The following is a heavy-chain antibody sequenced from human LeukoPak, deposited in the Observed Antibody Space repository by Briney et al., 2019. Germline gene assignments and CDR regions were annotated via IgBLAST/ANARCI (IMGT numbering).Heavy chain of an antibody. D-gene: IGHD5-12*01. J-gene: IGHJ6*02. CDR1: GYTFTSYG. CDR3: ARVVRDTVATNYYYYGMDV. Sequence: ASVKVSCKASGYTFTSYGISWARQAPGQGLEWMGWISAYNGNTNYAQKLQGRVTMTTDTSTSTAYMELRSLRSDDTAVYYCARVVRDTVATNYYYYGMDVWGQGTTVTVSS. CDR2: ISAYNGNT. V-gene: IGHV1-18*01.